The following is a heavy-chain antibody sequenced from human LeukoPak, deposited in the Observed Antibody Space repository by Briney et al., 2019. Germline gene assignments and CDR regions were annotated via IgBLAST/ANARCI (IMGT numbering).Heavy chain of an antibody. D-gene: IGHD5-24*01. CDR2: ISGSSSIV. J-gene: IGHJ4*02. CDR1: GFTFSSFS. V-gene: IGHV3-48*01. Sequence: GGSLRLSCAASGFTFSSFSMNWVRQAPGKGLEWLSYISGSSSIVYYGDSVKGRFTISRDNAKNSLYLQMNSLRAEDTAVYYCARDGGRWLQLIMGYYFDYWGQGTLVTVSS. CDR3: ARDGGRWLQLIMGYYFDY.